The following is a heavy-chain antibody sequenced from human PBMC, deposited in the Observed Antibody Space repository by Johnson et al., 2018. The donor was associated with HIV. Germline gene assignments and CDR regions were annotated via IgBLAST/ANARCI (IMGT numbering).Heavy chain of an antibody. CDR2: IWYDGSNK. V-gene: IGHV3-33*01. CDR3: ARSGDSIGSFWAGGAFDI. J-gene: IGHJ3*02. CDR1: GFTFSSYG. D-gene: IGHD3/OR15-3a*01. Sequence: QVQLVESGGGVVQPGRSLRLSCAASGFTFSSYGMHWVRQAPGKGLEWVAVIWYDGSNKNYADSVKGRFTISRDNSKNTLYLQMNSLRAEDTAVYYCARSGDSIGSFWAGGAFDIWGQGTMVTVSS.